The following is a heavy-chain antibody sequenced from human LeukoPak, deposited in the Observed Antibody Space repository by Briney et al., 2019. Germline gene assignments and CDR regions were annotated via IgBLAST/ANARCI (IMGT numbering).Heavy chain of an antibody. J-gene: IGHJ1*01. Sequence: SETLSLTCTVSGGSMRSYYWSWIRQPPGKGLEWIGYIYYSGSTNYNPSLKSRVSISVDTSKNQFSLSLRSVTAADTAVYYCATTWAASGAQYFQHWGQGTLVTVSS. CDR1: GGSMRSYY. CDR3: ATTWAASGAQYFQH. V-gene: IGHV4-59*01. D-gene: IGHD2-15*01. CDR2: IYYSGST.